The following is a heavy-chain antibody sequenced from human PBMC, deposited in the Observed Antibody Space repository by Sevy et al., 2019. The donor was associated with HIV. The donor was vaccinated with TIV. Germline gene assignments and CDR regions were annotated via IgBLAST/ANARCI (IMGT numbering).Heavy chain of an antibody. CDR1: GFTFSSYG. J-gene: IGHJ4*02. Sequence: GGSLRLSCAASGFTFSSYGMHWVRQAPGKGLEWVAVIWYDGSNKYYADSVKGRFTISRDNSKNTLYLQMNSLRAEDSAVYYCARDQTDYYSSGYPGYWGQGTMVTVSS. V-gene: IGHV3-33*01. CDR3: ARDQTDYYSSGYPGY. D-gene: IGHD3-22*01. CDR2: IWYDGSNK.